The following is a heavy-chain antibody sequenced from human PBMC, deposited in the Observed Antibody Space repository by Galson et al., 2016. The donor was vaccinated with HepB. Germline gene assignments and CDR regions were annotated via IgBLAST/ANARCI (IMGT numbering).Heavy chain of an antibody. D-gene: IGHD2-2*01. V-gene: IGHV3-23*01. CDR1: GFTFSDYA. Sequence: SLRLSCAASGFTFSDYAMSWVRQAPGKGLEWVSAISGSGGNTYYGDSVKGRFTISRDNSKNTLYLQMNRLRAEYTAIYYCAKESNMCTTSYHYFDVWGRGTLVTVSS. CDR2: ISGSGGNT. J-gene: IGHJ2*01. CDR3: AKESNMCTTSYHYFDV.